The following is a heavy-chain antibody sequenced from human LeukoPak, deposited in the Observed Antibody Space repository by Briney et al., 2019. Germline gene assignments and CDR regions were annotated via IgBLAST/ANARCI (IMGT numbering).Heavy chain of an antibody. J-gene: IGHJ3*02. CDR2: INPNSGGT. D-gene: IGHD2-21*02. CDR3: ATTLHIVVVTWHAFDI. V-gene: IGHV1-2*02. CDR1: GYTFTGYY. Sequence: ASVKVSCKASGYTFTGYYIHWVRQAPGQGLEWMGWINPNSGGTNYAPKFQGRVTMTRDTSITTAYMELSRLTSDDTTIYYCATTLHIVVVTWHAFDIWGRGTMVTVSS.